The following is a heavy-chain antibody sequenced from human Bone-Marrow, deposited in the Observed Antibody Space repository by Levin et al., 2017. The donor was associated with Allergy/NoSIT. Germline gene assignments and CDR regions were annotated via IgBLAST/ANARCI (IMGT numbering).Heavy chain of an antibody. D-gene: IGHD2/OR15-2a*01. V-gene: IGHV4-59*01. Sequence: SQTLSLTCTVSGGSISSYYWNWLRQVPGKGLEWIGYIYYSGTTDYNPSLKSRVTISVDTSKNQFSLKMTSVTAADTAVYYCATCMDGRCNTYYYALDVWGQGATVIVSS. CDR3: ATCMDGRCNTYYYALDV. CDR2: IYYSGTT. J-gene: IGHJ6*02. CDR1: GGSISSYY.